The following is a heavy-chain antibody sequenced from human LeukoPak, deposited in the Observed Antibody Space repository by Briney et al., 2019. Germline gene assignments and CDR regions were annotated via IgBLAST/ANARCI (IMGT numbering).Heavy chain of an antibody. CDR3: ARGRRDGYNHYFDY. Sequence: GGSLRLSCAGSGFTFSSNWMHWVRHAPGKGLVWVSRINSDGSSTNYADSVKGRFTISRDNAKNTLYLQMNSLRAEDTAVYYCARGRRDGYNHYFDYWGQGTLVTVSS. V-gene: IGHV3-74*01. D-gene: IGHD5-24*01. CDR1: GFTFSSNW. CDR2: INSDGSST. J-gene: IGHJ4*02.